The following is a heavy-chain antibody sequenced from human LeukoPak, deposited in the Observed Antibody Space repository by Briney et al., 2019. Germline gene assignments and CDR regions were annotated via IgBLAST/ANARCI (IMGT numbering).Heavy chain of an antibody. Sequence: PETLSLTCTVSGGSISSYYWSWIRQPPGKGLEWIGYIYYSGSTNYNPSLKSRVTISVDTSKNQFSLKLSSVTAADTAVYYCASTVGDYYYYGMDVWGQGTTVTVSS. D-gene: IGHD4-11*01. V-gene: IGHV4-59*01. CDR2: IYYSGST. CDR3: ASTVGDYYYYGMDV. J-gene: IGHJ6*02. CDR1: GGSISSYY.